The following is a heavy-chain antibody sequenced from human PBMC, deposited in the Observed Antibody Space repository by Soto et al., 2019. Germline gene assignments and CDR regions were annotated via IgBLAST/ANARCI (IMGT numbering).Heavy chain of an antibody. CDR1: GGSIRSGGYY. CDR3: ARVGGYGSGSYYYAY. D-gene: IGHD3-10*01. J-gene: IGHJ4*02. CDR2: IYYSGST. V-gene: IGHV4-31*03. Sequence: QVQLQESGPGLVKPSQTLSLTCTVSGGSIRSGGYYWSWIRHHPGKGLEWIGYIYYSGSTSYNPSLNSRVTISVDTSKNQFSLKLTSVTAADTAVYYCARVGGYGSGSYYYAYWGQGTLVIVSS.